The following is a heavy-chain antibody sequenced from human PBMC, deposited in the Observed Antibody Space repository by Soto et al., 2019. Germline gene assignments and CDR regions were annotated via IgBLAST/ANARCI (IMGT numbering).Heavy chain of an antibody. CDR1: GGSSSSYY. CDR2: IYYSGST. J-gene: IGHJ6*02. V-gene: IGHV4-59*01. CDR3: ARHYYSSGWYFYYGMDV. Sequence: SETLSLTCTVSGGSSSSYYWSWIRQPPGKGLEWIGYIYYSGSTNYNPSLKSRVTISVDTSKNQFSLKLSSVTAADTAVYYCARHYYSSGWYFYYGMDVWGQGTTVTVSS. D-gene: IGHD6-19*01.